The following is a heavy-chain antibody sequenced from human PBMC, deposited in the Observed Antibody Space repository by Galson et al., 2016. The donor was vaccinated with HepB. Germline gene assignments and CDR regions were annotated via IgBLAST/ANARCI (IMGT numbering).Heavy chain of an antibody. CDR2: ISGSGNSI. CDR3: AKDPNGDYIGAYDS. Sequence: SLRLSCAVSGFTFSRYAMNWVRRAPGKGLEWVSTISGSGNSILYGDSVKGRFTISRDNSKNIVYLQMNSLRAEDTALYYCAKDPNGDYIGAYDSWGQGTLVTVSS. D-gene: IGHD4-17*01. V-gene: IGHV3-23*01. CDR1: GFTFSRYA. J-gene: IGHJ4*02.